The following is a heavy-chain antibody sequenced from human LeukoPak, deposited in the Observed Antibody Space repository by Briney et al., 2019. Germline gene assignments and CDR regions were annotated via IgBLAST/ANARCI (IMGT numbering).Heavy chain of an antibody. CDR2: IIPIFGTA. Sequence: VASVKVSCKASGGTFSSYAISWVRQAPGQRLEWMGGIIPIFGTANYAQKFQGRVTITADKSTSTAYMELSSLRSEDTAVYYCARGYCSGGSCDGFDYWGQGTLVTVSS. CDR3: ARGYCSGGSCDGFDY. J-gene: IGHJ4*02. D-gene: IGHD2-15*01. V-gene: IGHV1-69*06. CDR1: GGTFSSYA.